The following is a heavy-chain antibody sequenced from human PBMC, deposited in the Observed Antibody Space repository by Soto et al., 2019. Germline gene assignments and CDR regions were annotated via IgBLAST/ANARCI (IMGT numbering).Heavy chain of an antibody. CDR1: GFTFSSYA. Sequence: GGSLRLSCAASGFTFSSYALNWVRQAPGKGLEWVAEISGSGTSTYYAPSVKGRFIISSDSSKNTLYLRMYSLRAEDTAMYYCAKSLSALFSLGDFKYWGQGALVAVSS. D-gene: IGHD2-21*01. CDR2: ISGSGTST. CDR3: AKSLSALFSLGDFKY. V-gene: IGHV3-23*01. J-gene: IGHJ4*02.